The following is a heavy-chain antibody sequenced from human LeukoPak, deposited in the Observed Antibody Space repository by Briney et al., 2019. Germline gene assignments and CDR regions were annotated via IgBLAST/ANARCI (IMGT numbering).Heavy chain of an antibody. V-gene: IGHV3-30*04. CDR1: GFTFSSYA. CDR2: ISYDGSNK. Sequence: GGSLRLSCAASGFTFSSYAMHWVRQAPGKGLEWVAVISYDGSNKYYADSVKGRLTISRDNSKNTLYLQMNSLRAEDTAVYYCARDMRPTVAATQIDYWGQGTLVTVSS. J-gene: IGHJ4*02. D-gene: IGHD2-15*01. CDR3: ARDMRPTVAATQIDY.